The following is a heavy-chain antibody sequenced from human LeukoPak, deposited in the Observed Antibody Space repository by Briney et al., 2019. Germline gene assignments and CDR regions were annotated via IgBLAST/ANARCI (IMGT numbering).Heavy chain of an antibody. CDR1: GYTFTSYW. V-gene: IGHV5-51*01. CDR3: ARHSGSSVYNWFDP. D-gene: IGHD6-6*01. J-gene: IGHJ5*02. Sequence: GESLKISCKGSGYTFTSYWIAWVRQMPGKGLEWMGIIYPGDSDTRYSPSFQGQVTISADKSISTAYLQWSCLKASDTAMYYCARHSGSSVYNWFDPWGQGTLVTVSS. CDR2: IYPGDSDT.